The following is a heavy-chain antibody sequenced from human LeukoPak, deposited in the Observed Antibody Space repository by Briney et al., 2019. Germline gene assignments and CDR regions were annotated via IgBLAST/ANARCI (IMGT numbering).Heavy chain of an antibody. Sequence: GGSLRLSCAASGFIFTNYAMHWVRQAPGKGLEWVAVISYDGTNKYYADSVKGRFTISRDTSKNTLYLQINSLRTEDTAMYYCAKGGYSSGWYLDYWGQGTLVTVSS. J-gene: IGHJ4*02. D-gene: IGHD6-19*01. V-gene: IGHV3-30*18. CDR2: ISYDGTNK. CDR3: AKGGYSSGWYLDY. CDR1: GFIFTNYA.